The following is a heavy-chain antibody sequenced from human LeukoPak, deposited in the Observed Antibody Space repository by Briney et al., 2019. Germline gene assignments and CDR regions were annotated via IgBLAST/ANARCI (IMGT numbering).Heavy chain of an antibody. V-gene: IGHV3-23*01. Sequence: GGSLRLSCAASGFTFSSYAMSWVRQAPGKGLEWVSSVSGGGGPSISYYADSVKGRFTISRDSSKNTIYLQMSSLRADDTATYYCAHGGGSQFHAWGQGTLVTVSS. CDR3: AHGGGSQFHA. D-gene: IGHD5-24*01. J-gene: IGHJ5*02. CDR1: GFTFSSYA. CDR2: VSGGGGPSIS.